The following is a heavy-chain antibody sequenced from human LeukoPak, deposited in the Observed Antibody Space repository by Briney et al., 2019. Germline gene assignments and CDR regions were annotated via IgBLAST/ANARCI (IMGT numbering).Heavy chain of an antibody. CDR3: ARVLFGVVIIRWFDP. D-gene: IGHD3-3*01. J-gene: IGHJ5*02. CDR1: GFTFSSYS. V-gene: IGHV3-21*01. Sequence: PGGSLRLSCAASGFTFSSYSMNWVRQAPGKGLEWVSSISSSSSYIYYADSVKGRFTISRDNAKNSLYLQMNSLRAEDTAVYYCARVLFGVVIIRWFDPWGQGTLVTVSS. CDR2: ISSSSSYI.